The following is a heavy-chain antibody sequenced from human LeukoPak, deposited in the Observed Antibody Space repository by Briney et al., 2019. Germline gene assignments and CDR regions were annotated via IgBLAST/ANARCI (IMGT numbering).Heavy chain of an antibody. CDR1: GFTFDDYG. V-gene: IGHV3-20*04. J-gene: IGHJ4*02. D-gene: IGHD6-19*01. CDR3: ARDLAGPRGLYYFDY. Sequence: GGSLRLSCAASGFTFDDYGMSWVRQAPGKGLEWVSGINWNGGSTGYADSVKGRFTISRDNAKNSLYPQMNSLRAEDTALYYCARDLAGPRGLYYFDYWGQGTLVTVSS. CDR2: INWNGGST.